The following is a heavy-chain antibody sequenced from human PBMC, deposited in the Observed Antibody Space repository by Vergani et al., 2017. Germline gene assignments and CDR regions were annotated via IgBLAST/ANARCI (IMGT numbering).Heavy chain of an antibody. Sequence: QVQLVESGGGVVQPGRSLRLSCAASGFTFSSYGMHWVRQAPGQGLEWVAVISYDGSNKYYADSVKGRFTISRDNSKNTLYLQMNSLRAEDTAVYYCAKPASAYYYYYMDVWGKGP. CDR1: GFTFSSYG. V-gene: IGHV3-30*18. CDR3: AKPASAYYYYYMDV. D-gene: IGHD3-10*01. J-gene: IGHJ6*03. CDR2: ISYDGSNK.